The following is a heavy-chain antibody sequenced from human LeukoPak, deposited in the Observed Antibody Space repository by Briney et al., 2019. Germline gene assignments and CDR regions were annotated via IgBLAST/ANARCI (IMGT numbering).Heavy chain of an antibody. CDR3: AIVAARPLYNWFAP. V-gene: IGHV1-24*01. Sequence: ASVKVSCKVSGYTLTELSMHWVRQAPGKGLEWMGGFDPEDGETIYAQKFQGRVTMTEDTSTDTAYMDLSSLRSEDTAVYYCAIVAARPLYNWFAPWGQGTLVTVSS. J-gene: IGHJ5*02. CDR1: GYTLTELS. D-gene: IGHD6-6*01. CDR2: FDPEDGET.